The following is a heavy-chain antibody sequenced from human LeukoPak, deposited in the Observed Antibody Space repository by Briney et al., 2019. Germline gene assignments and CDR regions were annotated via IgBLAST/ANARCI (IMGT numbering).Heavy chain of an antibody. V-gene: IGHV3-21*01. CDR1: GFTFSSYS. CDR3: ARAGGLDYGDYYYYMDV. Sequence: GGSLRLSCAASGFTFSSYSMNWVRQAPGKGLEWVSSISSSSSYIYYADSVKGRFTISRDNAKNSLCLQMNSLRAEDTAVYYCARAGGLDYGDYYYYMDVWGKGTTVTVSS. CDR2: ISSSSSYI. J-gene: IGHJ6*03. D-gene: IGHD4-17*01.